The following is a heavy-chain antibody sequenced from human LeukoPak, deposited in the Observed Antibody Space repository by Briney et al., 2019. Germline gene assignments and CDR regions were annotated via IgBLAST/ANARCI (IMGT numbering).Heavy chain of an antibody. V-gene: IGHV4-34*01. CDR2: INHSGST. CDR3: ARGSGIIAAAGTQSGYFDY. Sequence: TPSETLSLTCAVYGGSFSGYYWSWIRQPPGKGLEWIGEINHSGSTNYNPSLKSRVTISVDTSKNQFSLKLSSVTAADTAVYYCARGSGIIAAAGTQSGYFDYWGQGTLVTVSS. CDR1: GGSFSGYY. D-gene: IGHD6-13*01. J-gene: IGHJ4*02.